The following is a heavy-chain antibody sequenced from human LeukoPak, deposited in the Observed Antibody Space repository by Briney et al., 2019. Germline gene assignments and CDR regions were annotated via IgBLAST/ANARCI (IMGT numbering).Heavy chain of an antibody. V-gene: IGHV3-21*01. J-gene: IGHJ4*02. Sequence: GGSLRLSCAASGCTFSSYSMNWVRQAPGKGLEWVSFISSSSAHINYADSVKGRFTISRDSPRNSLYLQMNSLRAEDTAVYYCARDIGGSYTAIDYWGQGTLVTVSS. CDR1: GCTFSSYS. CDR2: ISSSSAHI. D-gene: IGHD1-26*01. CDR3: ARDIGGSYTAIDY.